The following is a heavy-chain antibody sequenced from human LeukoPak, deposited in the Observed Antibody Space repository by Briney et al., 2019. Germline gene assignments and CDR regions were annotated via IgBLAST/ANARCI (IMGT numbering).Heavy chain of an antibody. D-gene: IGHD2-15*01. CDR2: IYPTGST. CDR3: ARHYCTGASCPDYFDY. Sequence: SETLSLTCTVSGGSISTYYWSWIRQPPGMPLEWVGYIYPTGSTDYNPSLKSRVTISVDTSKNQISLSLTSVTAADTAIYYCARHYCTGASCPDYFDYWGQGTLVAVFS. J-gene: IGHJ4*02. V-gene: IGHV4-4*09. CDR1: GGSISTYY.